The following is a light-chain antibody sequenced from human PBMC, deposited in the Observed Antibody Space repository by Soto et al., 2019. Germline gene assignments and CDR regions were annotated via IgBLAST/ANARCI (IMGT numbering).Light chain of an antibody. CDR3: HQRYNWPRVT. CDR1: QNISSY. J-gene: IGKJ5*01. CDR2: DVS. Sequence: VVLTQSPATLSLSPGKRATLSCRASQNISSYLIWYQQKPGQAPRLLIYDVSNRATGIPARFSGSGSGTDFTLTISSLEPEDLAVYFCHQRYNWPRVTFGQGTRLEIK. V-gene: IGKV3-11*01.